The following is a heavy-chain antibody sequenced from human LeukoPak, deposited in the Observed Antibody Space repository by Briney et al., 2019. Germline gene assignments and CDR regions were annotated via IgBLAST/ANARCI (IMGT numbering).Heavy chain of an antibody. CDR1: GFTFSSYA. V-gene: IGHV3-30-3*01. D-gene: IGHD3-10*01. J-gene: IGHJ4*02. CDR3: ARDPLTYGSGRYYQAFDY. CDR2: ISYDGSNK. Sequence: GRSLRLSCAASGFTFSSYAMHWVRHAPGKGMEWVAVISYDGSNKYYADSVKGRFTISRDSSKNTLYLQMNSLRAEDTAVYYCARDPLTYGSGRYYQAFDYWGQGTLVTVSS.